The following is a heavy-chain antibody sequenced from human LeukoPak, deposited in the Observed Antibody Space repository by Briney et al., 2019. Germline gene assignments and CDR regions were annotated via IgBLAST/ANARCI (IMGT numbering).Heavy chain of an antibody. Sequence: SVKVSCKASGGTFSSYAISWVRQAPGQGLEWMGGIIPIFGTANYALKFQGRVTITTDESTSTAYMELSSLRSEDTAAYYCAGGGLAAAGKRYYFDYWGQGTLVTVSS. D-gene: IGHD6-13*01. V-gene: IGHV1-69*05. CDR3: AGGGLAAAGKRYYFDY. CDR1: GGTFSSYA. CDR2: IIPIFGTA. J-gene: IGHJ4*02.